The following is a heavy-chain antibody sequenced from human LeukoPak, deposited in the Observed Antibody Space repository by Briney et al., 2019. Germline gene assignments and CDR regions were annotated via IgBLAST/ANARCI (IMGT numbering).Heavy chain of an antibody. J-gene: IGHJ4*02. V-gene: IGHV3-7*01. CDR1: GFTFSTSW. Sequence: PGGSLTLPCAASGFTFSTSWMSWLRQATGKALEWVANIKGDGSAKYYVDSVKGRFTISRDNAKNSLYLQMNSLRVEDTAVYYCATSHASSGNNWGQGTLVTVSS. CDR3: ATSHASSGNN. D-gene: IGHD3-22*01. CDR2: IKGDGSAK.